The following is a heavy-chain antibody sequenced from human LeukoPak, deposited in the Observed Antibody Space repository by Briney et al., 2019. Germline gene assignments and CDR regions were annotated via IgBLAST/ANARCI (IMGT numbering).Heavy chain of an antibody. CDR2: ISSSSSMI. Sequence: GGSPRLSCAASGLTFSNYEMNWVRQAPGKGLEWLSYISSSSSMIFYAESVKGRFTISRDNAKNSLYLQMNSLGAEDTAIYYCATASGGWYRYYFDSWGQGILVTVSS. D-gene: IGHD6-13*01. J-gene: IGHJ4*02. CDR3: ATASGGWYRYYFDS. CDR1: GLTFSNYE. V-gene: IGHV3-48*03.